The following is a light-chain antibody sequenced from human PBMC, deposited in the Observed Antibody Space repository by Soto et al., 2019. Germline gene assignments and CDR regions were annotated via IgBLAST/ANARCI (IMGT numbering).Light chain of an antibody. CDR3: AAWGDSLRGPV. CDR2: TNN. J-gene: IGLJ2*01. V-gene: IGLV1-44*01. Sequence: QSVLTQPPSASGTPGQRVTISCSGSNSNVRDNTVNWYQQLPGTAPKLLIHTNNQRPSGVPDRFSGSKSATSASLAISGVQSEDEAVYYCAAWGDSLRGPVFGGGTKVTVL. CDR1: NSNVRDNT.